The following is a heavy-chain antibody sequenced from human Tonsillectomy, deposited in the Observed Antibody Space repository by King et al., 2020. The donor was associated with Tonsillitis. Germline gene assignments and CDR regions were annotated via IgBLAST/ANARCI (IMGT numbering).Heavy chain of an antibody. V-gene: IGHV4-39*01. CDR3: AVGPALLWFVELWDAFDI. Sequence: LQLQESGPGLVKPSETLSLTCTVSGGSISSSSYYWGWIRQPPGKGLEWIGSICYSVSTYYNPSLKSRVTISVDTSKNQFSLKLSSVTAADTAVYYCAVGPALLWFVELWDAFDIWGQGTMVTVSS. CDR2: ICYSVST. D-gene: IGHD3-10*01. J-gene: IGHJ3*02. CDR1: GGSISSSSYY.